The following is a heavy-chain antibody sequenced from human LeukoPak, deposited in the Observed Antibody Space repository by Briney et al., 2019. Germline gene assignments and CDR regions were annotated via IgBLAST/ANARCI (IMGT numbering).Heavy chain of an antibody. Sequence: SETLSLTCTVSGGSISSDSYYWSWIRQHPGKGLEWISYIYYSGSTYYDPSLKSRITISVDTSKNQVSLKLSSVTAADTAVYYCATFYRHFDYWGQGPLVTVSS. D-gene: IGHD2/OR15-2a*01. CDR2: IYYSGST. CDR3: ATFYRHFDY. V-gene: IGHV4-31*03. J-gene: IGHJ4*02. CDR1: GGSISSDSYY.